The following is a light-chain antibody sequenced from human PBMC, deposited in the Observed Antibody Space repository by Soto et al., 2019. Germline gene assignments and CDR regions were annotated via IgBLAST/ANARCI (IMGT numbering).Light chain of an antibody. J-gene: IGKJ4*01. V-gene: IGKV1-39*01. CDR3: QQSYSTPLT. Sequence: DIQMTQSPSSLSASVGDRVTITCRASQSISNYLNWYQQKPGRAPKLLIYAASTLQFGVPSRFSGSGSGTDFTHSISSLQPEDFATYFCQQSYSTPLTFGGGTKVEIK. CDR2: AAS. CDR1: QSISNY.